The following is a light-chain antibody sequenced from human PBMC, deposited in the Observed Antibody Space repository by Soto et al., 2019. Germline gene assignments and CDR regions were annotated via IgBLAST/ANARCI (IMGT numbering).Light chain of an antibody. CDR2: DVS. CDR3: SSYTSSSTLVV. J-gene: IGLJ2*01. V-gene: IGLV2-14*01. CDR1: NSDVGGYNY. Sequence: QSALTQPASVSGSPGQSITISCTGTNSDVGGYNYVSWYQQHPSKAPKLMIYDVSNRPSGVSNRFSGSKSANTASLTISGLQAEDEADYYCSSYTSSSTLVVFGGGTKLTVL.